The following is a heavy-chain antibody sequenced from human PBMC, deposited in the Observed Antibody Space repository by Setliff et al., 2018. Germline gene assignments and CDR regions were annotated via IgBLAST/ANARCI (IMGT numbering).Heavy chain of an antibody. CDR1: GFTFSNYE. CDR3: ARDQGSYGYRAFDS. J-gene: IGHJ4*02. Sequence: GGSLRLSCVASGFTFSNYEFNWVRQAPGKGLEWISYISNGGGAVKYADSVKGRFTISRDSAKNSLYLQMNSLRAEDTAVYYCARDQGSYGYRAFDSWGQGALVTVSS. D-gene: IGHD3-16*01. CDR2: ISNGGGAV. V-gene: IGHV3-48*03.